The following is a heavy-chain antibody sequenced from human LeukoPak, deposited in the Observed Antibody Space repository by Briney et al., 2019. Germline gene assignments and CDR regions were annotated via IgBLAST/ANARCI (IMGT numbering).Heavy chain of an antibody. V-gene: IGHV3-74*01. D-gene: IGHD3-22*01. CDR1: GFTFSSYW. Sequence: PGGSLRLSCAASGFTFSSYWMHWVRQAPGKGLVWVSRINSDGSSTSYADSVKGRFTISRDNAKNTLYLQMNSLRAEDTAVYYSAKGFPTVSYYDSSGPGYWGQGTLVTVSS. J-gene: IGHJ4*02. CDR3: AKGFPTVSYYDSSGPGY. CDR2: INSDGSST.